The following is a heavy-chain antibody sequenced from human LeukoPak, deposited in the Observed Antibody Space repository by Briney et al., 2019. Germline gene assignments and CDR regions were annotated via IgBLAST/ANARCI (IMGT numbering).Heavy chain of an antibody. J-gene: IGHJ4*02. CDR1: GYSFTSYW. V-gene: IGHV5-51*01. CDR2: IYPGDSDT. Sequence: GESLKISCKGSGYSFTSYWIGWVRQMPGKGLEWMGIIYPGDSDTRYSPSFQGQVTISADKSISTAYLQWSSLKASDTAMYYCARLQFCGGDCYSPVFDYWGQGTLVTVSS. D-gene: IGHD2-21*02. CDR3: ARLQFCGGDCYSPVFDY.